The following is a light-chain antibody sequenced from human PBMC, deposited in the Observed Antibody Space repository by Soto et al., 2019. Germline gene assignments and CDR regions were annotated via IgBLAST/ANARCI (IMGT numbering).Light chain of an antibody. CDR1: SSNIGSNS. CDR3: AAWDDSLNGVI. V-gene: IGLV1-44*01. CDR2: SNN. J-gene: IGLJ2*01. Sequence: QSVVTQPPSASGTPGQRVTISCSGSSSNIGSNSVNWYQHLPGTDPKLLIYSNNQRPSGVPDRLSGSKSGTSASLAISGLQSEDEADYYCAAWDDSLNGVIFGGGTKLTVL.